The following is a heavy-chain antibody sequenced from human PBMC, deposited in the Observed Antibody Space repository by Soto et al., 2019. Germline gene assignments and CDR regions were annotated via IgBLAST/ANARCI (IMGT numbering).Heavy chain of an antibody. Sequence: APGKVSCQASGYTFPSHHIHWVRQAPGQGLEWMGIINPSGGSTSYAQKFQGRVTMTRDTSTSTVYMELSSLRSEDTAVYYCARVGIAVAPDAFDIWGQGTMVTVSS. CDR1: GYTFPSHH. V-gene: IGHV1-46*01. CDR2: INPSGGST. J-gene: IGHJ3*02. D-gene: IGHD6-19*01. CDR3: ARVGIAVAPDAFDI.